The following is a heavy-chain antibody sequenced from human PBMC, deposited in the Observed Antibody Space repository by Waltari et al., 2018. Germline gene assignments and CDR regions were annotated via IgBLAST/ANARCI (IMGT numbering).Heavy chain of an antibody. D-gene: IGHD1-20*01. CDR2: IYYSGST. V-gene: IGHV4-39*07. J-gene: IGHJ4*02. Sequence: QLQLQESGPGLVKPSETLSLTCTVSGGSISSSSYYWGWIRQPPGQGLEWIGSIYYSGSTYYNPSLKSRVTISVDTSKNQFSLKLSSVTAADTAVYYCAYNSDQGDYWGQGTLVTVSS. CDR3: AYNSDQGDY. CDR1: GGSISSSSYY.